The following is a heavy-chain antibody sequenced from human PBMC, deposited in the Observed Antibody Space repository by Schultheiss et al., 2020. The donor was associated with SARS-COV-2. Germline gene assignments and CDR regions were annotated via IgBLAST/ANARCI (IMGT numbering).Heavy chain of an antibody. J-gene: IGHJ6*02. CDR3: ARVSSSSFYYYYGMDV. CDR1: GFTFSSYA. V-gene: IGHV3-53*01. D-gene: IGHD6-6*01. Sequence: GGSLRLSCAASGFTFSSYAMHWIRQAPGKGLEWVSVIYSGGSTYYADSVKGRFTISRDNSKNTLYLQMNSLRAEDTAVYYCARVSSSSFYYYYGMDVWGQGTTVTVSS. CDR2: IYSGGST.